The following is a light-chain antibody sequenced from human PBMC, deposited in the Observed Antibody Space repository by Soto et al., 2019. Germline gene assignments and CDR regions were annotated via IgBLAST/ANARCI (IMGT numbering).Light chain of an antibody. Sequence: DIQMTQSPSTLSASVGDRVTLTCRASQSISSWLAWYQQKPGKAPKLLIYDASSLESGVPSRFRGSESGTEFTLTISSLKPDDFATYYCQQYDTYPWTLGQGTKVDIK. CDR2: DAS. J-gene: IGKJ1*01. CDR1: QSISSW. V-gene: IGKV1-5*01. CDR3: QQYDTYPWT.